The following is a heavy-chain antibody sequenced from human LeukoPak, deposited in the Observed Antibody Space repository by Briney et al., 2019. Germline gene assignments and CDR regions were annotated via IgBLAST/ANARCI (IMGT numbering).Heavy chain of an antibody. CDR3: ASGSVVLEI. CDR1: GGSFSGYY. J-gene: IGHJ3*02. V-gene: IGHV4-34*01. CDR2: INHSGST. Sequence: SGTLSLTCAVYGGSFSGYYWSWIRQPPGKGLEWIGEINHSGSTNYNPSLKSRVTISVDTSKNQFSLKLSSVTAADTAVYYCASGSVVLEIWGQGTMVTVSS. D-gene: IGHD2-15*01.